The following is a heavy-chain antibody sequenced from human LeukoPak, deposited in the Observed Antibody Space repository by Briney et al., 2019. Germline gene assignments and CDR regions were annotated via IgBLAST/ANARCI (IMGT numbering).Heavy chain of an antibody. Sequence: PSETLSLTCTVSGGSISNYYWSWIRQPPGKGLEWIGYIYYSGATNYNPSLKSRVTISVDTSKNQFSLKLSSVTTADTAVYYCARPDYYCSGSDPAFDIWGQGTMVTVSS. V-gene: IGHV4-59*01. J-gene: IGHJ3*02. CDR1: GGSISNYY. D-gene: IGHD3-10*01. CDR2: IYYSGAT. CDR3: ARPDYYCSGSDPAFDI.